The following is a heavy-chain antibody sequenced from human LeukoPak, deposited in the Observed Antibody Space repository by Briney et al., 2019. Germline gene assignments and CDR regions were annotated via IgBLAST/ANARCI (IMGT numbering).Heavy chain of an antibody. CDR1: GFTVSSNY. CDR2: IYSGGST. V-gene: IGHV3-53*01. J-gene: IGHJ4*02. CDR3: AKEGRDIVVLPAAVNY. D-gene: IGHD2-2*01. Sequence: GGSLRLSCAASGFTVSSNYMSWVRQAPGKGLEWVSVIYSGGSTYYADSVKGRFTISRDNSKNTLYLQMNSLRAEDTAVYFCAKEGRDIVVLPAAVNYWGQGTLLTVSS.